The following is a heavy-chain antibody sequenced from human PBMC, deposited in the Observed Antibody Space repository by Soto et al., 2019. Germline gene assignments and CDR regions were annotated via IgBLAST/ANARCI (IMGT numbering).Heavy chain of an antibody. CDR1: VGSFSGYY. J-gene: IGHJ3*02. CDR3: ASFDPGSSSWYRKDAFDI. CDR2: INHSGST. D-gene: IGHD6-13*01. Sequence: PSETLSLTCAVYVGSFSGYYWSWIRQPPGKGLEWIGEINHSGSTNYNPSLKSRVTISVDTSKNQFSLKLSSVTAADTAVYYCASFDPGSSSWYRKDAFDIWGQGTMVTVSS. V-gene: IGHV4-34*01.